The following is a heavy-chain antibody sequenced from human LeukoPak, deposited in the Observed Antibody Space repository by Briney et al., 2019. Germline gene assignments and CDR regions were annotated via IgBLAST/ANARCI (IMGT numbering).Heavy chain of an antibody. V-gene: IGHV3-48*03. Sequence: PGGSLRLSCAASGFTFSSYEMNWVRQAPGKGLEWVSYISSSGSTIYCADSVKGRFTISRDNAKNSLYLQMNSLRAEDTAVYYCARVLPGIAVAGTGVDYWGQGTLVTVSS. CDR3: ARVLPGIAVAGTGVDY. D-gene: IGHD6-19*01. CDR1: GFTFSSYE. J-gene: IGHJ4*02. CDR2: ISSSGSTI.